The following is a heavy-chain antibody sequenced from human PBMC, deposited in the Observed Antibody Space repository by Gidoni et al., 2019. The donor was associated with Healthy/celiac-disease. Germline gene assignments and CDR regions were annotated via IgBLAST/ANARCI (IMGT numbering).Heavy chain of an antibody. V-gene: IGHV5-51*01. D-gene: IGHD6-13*01. CDR1: GSSFTSYW. Sequence: EVQLVQAGAEVRTHGASLKLSCKGSGSSFTSYWIGWGRQMPGKGLGWLGVFYPGDSDTRYIPSFQGQVTSPADQSISTAYLQWSSLKSSDTAMYYCSRGSSFSNCFDPWGQGTLVTVSS. CDR3: SRGSSFSNCFDP. CDR2: FYPGDSDT. J-gene: IGHJ5*02.